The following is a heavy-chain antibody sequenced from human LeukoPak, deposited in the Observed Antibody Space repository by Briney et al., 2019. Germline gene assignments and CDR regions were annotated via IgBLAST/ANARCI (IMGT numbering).Heavy chain of an antibody. CDR1: GGSISSYY. CDR3: ARYDRSGYYSYFDY. Sequence: SETLSLTCTVSGGSISSYYWNWIRQPPGKGLEYIGCVYYCGSTNYNPSLKSRVTISVDTSKNQFSLKLSSVTAADTAVYYCARYDRSGYYSYFDYWGQGTLVTVSS. V-gene: IGHV4-59*01. D-gene: IGHD3-22*01. CDR2: VYYCGST. J-gene: IGHJ4*02.